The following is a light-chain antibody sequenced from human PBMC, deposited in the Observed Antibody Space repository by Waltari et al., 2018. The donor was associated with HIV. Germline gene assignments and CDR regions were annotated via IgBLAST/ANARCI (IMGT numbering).Light chain of an antibody. CDR2: TNS. V-gene: IGLV1-44*01. CDR3: AVWDDSLRSVL. CDR1: SPNIGSNP. Sequence: QSVLTQPPSASGTPGQRVNISCSGGSPNIGSNPVNWYRQFPGEAPKLLIYTNSQRPSGVPDRFSGSKSGTSASLAISGLQSEDEADFYCAVWDDSLRSVLFGGGTRLTVL. J-gene: IGLJ3*02.